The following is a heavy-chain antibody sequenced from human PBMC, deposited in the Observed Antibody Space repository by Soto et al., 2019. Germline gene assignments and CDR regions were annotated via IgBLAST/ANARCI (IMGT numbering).Heavy chain of an antibody. CDR2: INASGGST. Sequence: GASVKVSCKASGYTFTSYGISWVRQAPGQGLEWMGRINASGGSTSYAQKFQGRVTMTRDTSTSTVYMELSSLRSEDTAVYYCARVGPGWTYYYYMDVWGKGTTVTVSS. D-gene: IGHD2-15*01. J-gene: IGHJ6*03. CDR1: GYTFTSYG. CDR3: ARVGPGWTYYYYMDV. V-gene: IGHV1-46*03.